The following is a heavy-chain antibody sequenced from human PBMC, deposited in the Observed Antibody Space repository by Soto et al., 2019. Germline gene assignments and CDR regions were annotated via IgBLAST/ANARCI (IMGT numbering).Heavy chain of an antibody. CDR1: GFTFSSYA. D-gene: IGHD2-15*01. Sequence: GGSLRLSCAASGFTFSSYAMSWVRQAPGKGLEWVSAISGSGGSTYYADSVKGRFTISRDNSKNTLYLQMNSLRAEDTAVYYCAKVKDCSGGSCYKVFDYWGQGTLVTVSS. CDR2: ISGSGGST. CDR3: AKVKDCSGGSCYKVFDY. V-gene: IGHV3-23*01. J-gene: IGHJ4*02.